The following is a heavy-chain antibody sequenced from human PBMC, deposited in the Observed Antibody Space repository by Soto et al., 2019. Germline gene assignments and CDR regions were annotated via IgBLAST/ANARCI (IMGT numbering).Heavy chain of an antibody. CDR1: GGSISSGGYY. D-gene: IGHD5-12*01. CDR2: IYYSGST. Sequence: QVQLQESGPGLVKPSQTLSLTCTVSGGSISSGGYYWSWIRQHPGKGLEWIGYIYYSGSTYYNPSLKSRVTISVDTSKHQCSRELSAGPAAGTAVYCCAGGGDGYNSGMTRLDDAFDIWGQGTMVTVSS. V-gene: IGHV4-31*03. J-gene: IGHJ3*02. CDR3: AGGGDGYNSGMTRLDDAFDI.